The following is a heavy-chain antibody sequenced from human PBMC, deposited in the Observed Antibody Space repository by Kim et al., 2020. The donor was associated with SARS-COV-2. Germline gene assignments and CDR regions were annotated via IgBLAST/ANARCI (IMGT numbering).Heavy chain of an antibody. V-gene: IGHV3-23*01. D-gene: IGHD3-22*01. Sequence: ADSVKGRFTIARDNSMTTLYRQMNSLRAEDTAVYYCAKKPYDSSGYYFDYWGQGTLVTVSS. J-gene: IGHJ4*02. CDR3: AKKPYDSSGYYFDY.